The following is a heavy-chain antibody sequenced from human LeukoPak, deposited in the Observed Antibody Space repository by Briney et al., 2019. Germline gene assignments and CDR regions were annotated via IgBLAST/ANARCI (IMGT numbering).Heavy chain of an antibody. V-gene: IGHV3-30*18. CDR1: GFTFSSYG. Sequence: PGGSLRLSCAASGFTFSSYGMHRVRQAPGKGLEWGAVISYDGSNKYYADSVKGRFTISRDNSKNTLYLQMNSLRADDTAVYYCAKDSALGAFDIWGQGTMVTVSS. J-gene: IGHJ3*02. D-gene: IGHD3-10*01. CDR3: AKDSALGAFDI. CDR2: ISYDGSNK.